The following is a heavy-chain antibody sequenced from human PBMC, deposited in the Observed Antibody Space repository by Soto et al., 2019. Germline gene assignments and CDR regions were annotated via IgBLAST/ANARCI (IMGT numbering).Heavy chain of an antibody. J-gene: IGHJ4*02. D-gene: IGHD6-6*01. Sequence: PGWSLRLSCAASGFTFSDYYMSWIRQAPGKGLEWVSYISSSGSTIYYADSVKGRFTISRDNAKNSLYLQMNSLRAEDTAVYYCARDRGYSSSWPYYFDYWGQGTLVTVSS. CDR1: GFTFSDYY. CDR2: ISSSGSTI. CDR3: ARDRGYSSSWPYYFDY. V-gene: IGHV3-11*01.